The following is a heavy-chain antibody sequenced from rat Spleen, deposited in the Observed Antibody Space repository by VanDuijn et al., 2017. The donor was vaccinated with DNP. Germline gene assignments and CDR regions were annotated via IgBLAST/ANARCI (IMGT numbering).Heavy chain of an antibody. CDR3: ARQRVMYTTATGFAY. V-gene: IGHV5-25*01. CDR1: GFTFSNYD. J-gene: IGHJ3*01. D-gene: IGHD1-6*01. CDR2: ISTSGGST. Sequence: VQLVESGGGLVQPGRSLKLSCAASGFTFSNYDMAWVRQAPTKGLEWVASISTSGGSTYYRDSVKGRFTVSRDNAKSTLYLQMDSLRSEDTATYYCARQRVMYTTATGFAYWGQGTLVTVSS.